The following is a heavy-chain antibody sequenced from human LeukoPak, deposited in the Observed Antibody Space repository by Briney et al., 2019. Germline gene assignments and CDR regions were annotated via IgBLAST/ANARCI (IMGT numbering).Heavy chain of an antibody. CDR3: AKRADGCSGVSCYYYYMDV. J-gene: IGHJ6*03. CDR1: GFTISNYA. D-gene: IGHD2-15*01. CDR2: ISGVGDST. V-gene: IGHV3-23*01. Sequence: PGGSLRLSCAASGFTISNYAMNCVREAPGKAVEWVSTISGVGDSTYYAESVKGRFTMSRDDSKNTVYLQMNSLRVEDTAIYYCAKRADGCSGVSCYYYYMDVWGKGTTVTVSS.